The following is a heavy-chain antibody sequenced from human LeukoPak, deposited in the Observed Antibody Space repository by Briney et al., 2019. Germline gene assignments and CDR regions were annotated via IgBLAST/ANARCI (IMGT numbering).Heavy chain of an antibody. CDR1: GFTFSSYG. CDR3: ARDKSPSDYYDSSGLDY. Sequence: GGSLRLSCAASGFTFSSYGMHWVRQAPGKGLDWVAVISYDGSNKYYVDSVKGRFTISRDNAKNSLYLQMNSLRAEDTAVYYCARDKSPSDYYDSSGLDYWGQGTLVTVSS. V-gene: IGHV3-30*03. J-gene: IGHJ4*02. D-gene: IGHD3-22*01. CDR2: ISYDGSNK.